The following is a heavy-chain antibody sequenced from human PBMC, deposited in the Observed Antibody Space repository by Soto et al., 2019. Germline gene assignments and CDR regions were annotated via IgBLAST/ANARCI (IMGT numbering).Heavy chain of an antibody. CDR1: GGSISSGGYY. J-gene: IGHJ5*02. V-gene: IGHV4-31*03. CDR3: ARTIGSGSYYNVLNWFDP. CDR2: IYYSGST. Sequence: SETLSLTCTVSGGSISSGGYYWSWIRQHPGKGLEWIGYIYYSGSTYYNPSLKSRVTISVDTSKNQFSLKLSSVTAADTAVYYCARTIGSGSYYNVLNWFDPWGQGTLVTVSS. D-gene: IGHD3-10*01.